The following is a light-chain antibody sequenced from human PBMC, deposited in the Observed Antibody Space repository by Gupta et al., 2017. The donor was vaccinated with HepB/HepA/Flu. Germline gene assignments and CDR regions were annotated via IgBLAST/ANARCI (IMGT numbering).Light chain of an antibody. J-gene: IGLJ2*01. CDR3: RSYTSSSTQV. CDR1: SSDVGGYKY. CDR2: DVS. V-gene: IGLV2-14*03. Sequence: QSALTQPASVSGSPGQSITISCTGTSSDVGGYKYVSWYQQHPGKAPKLMIYDVSNRPSGVSNRFSGSKSANTASLTISGLQTEDEADYYCRSYTSSSTQVFGGGTKLTVL.